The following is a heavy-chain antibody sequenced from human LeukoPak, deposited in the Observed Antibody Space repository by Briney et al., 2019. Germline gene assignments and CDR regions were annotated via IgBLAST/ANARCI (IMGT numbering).Heavy chain of an antibody. CDR2: ISAYNGNT. J-gene: IGHJ4*02. D-gene: IGHD2-2*01. CDR3: ARDGADIVVVPADRNGFDY. V-gene: IGHV1-18*01. CDR1: GYTFTIYG. Sequence: ASVTVSCTASGYTFTIYGISWVRQAPGQGLEWMGWISAYNGNTNYAQKLQGRVTMTTDTSTSTAYMELRSLRSDDTAVYYCARDGADIVVVPADRNGFDYWGQGTLVTVSS.